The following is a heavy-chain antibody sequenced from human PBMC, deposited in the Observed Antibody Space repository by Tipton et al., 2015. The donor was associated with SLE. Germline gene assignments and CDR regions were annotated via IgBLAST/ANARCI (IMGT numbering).Heavy chain of an antibody. CDR2: IHYSGST. Sequence: TLSLTCTVSGDSISRYWWTWIRQPPGKGLEWIGYIHYSGSTNYNPSLKSRVTISVDTSKNQFSLKLSSVTAADTAVYYCARDDLTVGAFDIWGQGTMVTVSS. CDR1: GDSISRYW. CDR3: ARDDLTVGAFDI. V-gene: IGHV4-59*01. J-gene: IGHJ3*02. D-gene: IGHD4-11*01.